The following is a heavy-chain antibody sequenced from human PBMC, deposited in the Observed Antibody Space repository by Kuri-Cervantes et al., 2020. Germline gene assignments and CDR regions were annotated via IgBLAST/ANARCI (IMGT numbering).Heavy chain of an antibody. CDR2: INHIGNN. CDR1: GGSFSGYY. V-gene: IGHV4-34*01. CDR3: ARGLTGRMIVVVVAATGDAFDI. D-gene: IGHD2-15*01. Sequence: GSLRLSCAVYGGSFSGYYWSWIRQPPGKGLEWIGEINHIGNNKYNPSLKSRVTISVDTSKNQFSLKLSSVTAADTAVYYCARGLTGRMIVVVVAATGDAFDIWGQGTMVTVSS. J-gene: IGHJ3*02.